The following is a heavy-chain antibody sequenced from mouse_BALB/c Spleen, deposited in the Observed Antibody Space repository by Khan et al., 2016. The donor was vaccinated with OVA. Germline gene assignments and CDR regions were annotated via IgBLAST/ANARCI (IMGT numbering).Heavy chain of an antibody. V-gene: IGHV2-3*01. CDR2: IWSDGNT. J-gene: IGHJ3*01. D-gene: IGHD2-2*01. Sequence: QVQLQQSGPGLVAPSQSLSITCTVSGSSSTSYGVSWARQTPGKGLEWLGVIWSDGNTNYHSSLKSRLTITKDNSKSQVLLKLNSLQTDDTATYYCAIIFYGYDWFAYWGQGTLVTVSA. CDR3: AIIFYGYDWFAY. CDR1: GSSSTSYG.